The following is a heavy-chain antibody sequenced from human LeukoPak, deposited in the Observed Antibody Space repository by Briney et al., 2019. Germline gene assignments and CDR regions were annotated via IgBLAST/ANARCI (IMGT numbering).Heavy chain of an antibody. CDR2: IRSDGII. CDR1: GFTFSSYS. J-gene: IGHJ3*02. V-gene: IGHV3-21*04. CDR3: ARDNIWAFDI. D-gene: IGHD2/OR15-2a*01. Sequence: PGGSLRLSCAASGFTFSSYSMNWVRKAPGKGLEWVSHIRSDGIISYADSVKGRFTISRDDAKTSVYLQLNSLRDEDTAIYYCARDNIWAFDIWGQGTMVTVSS.